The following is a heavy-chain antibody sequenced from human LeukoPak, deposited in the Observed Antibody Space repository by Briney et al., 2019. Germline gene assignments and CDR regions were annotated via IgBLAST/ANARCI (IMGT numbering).Heavy chain of an antibody. J-gene: IGHJ4*02. CDR1: GGSISSYY. CDR3: ASRGCSGGSCYSDY. V-gene: IGHV4-4*09. Sequence: PSETLSLTCTVSGGSISSYYWSWIRQPPGKGLEWIGYIYTSGSTNYNPSLKSRVTISVDTSKNQFSLKLSSVTAADTAVYYCASRGCSGGSCYSDYWGQGTLVTVSS. D-gene: IGHD2-15*01. CDR2: IYTSGST.